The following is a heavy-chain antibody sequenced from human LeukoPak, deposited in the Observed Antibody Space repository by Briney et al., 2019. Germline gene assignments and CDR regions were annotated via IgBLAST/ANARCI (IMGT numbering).Heavy chain of an antibody. V-gene: IGHV3-30*04. J-gene: IGHJ4*02. CDR3: ARDRGEYCSGGSCYDFDY. Sequence: GRSLRLSCAASGFTFSSYAMHWVRQAPGKGLEWVAVISYDGSNKYYADSVKGRFTISRDNSKNTLYLQMNSLRAEDTAVYYCARDRGEYCSGGSCYDFDYWGQGTLVTVSS. D-gene: IGHD2-15*01. CDR2: ISYDGSNK. CDR1: GFTFSSYA.